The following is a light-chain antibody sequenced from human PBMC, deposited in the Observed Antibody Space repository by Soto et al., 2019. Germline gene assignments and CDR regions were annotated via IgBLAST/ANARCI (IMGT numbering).Light chain of an antibody. CDR2: EVS. CDR3: SSYTSSSTPV. Sequence: QSALTQPASVSGSPGQSITISCTGTSSDVGAYNYVSWYQQQSGKAPKLMIHEVSNRPSGVSNRFSGSKSGNTASLTISGLQAEDEADYYCSSYTSSSTPVFGGGTKLTVL. CDR1: SSDVGAYNY. V-gene: IGLV2-14*01. J-gene: IGLJ2*01.